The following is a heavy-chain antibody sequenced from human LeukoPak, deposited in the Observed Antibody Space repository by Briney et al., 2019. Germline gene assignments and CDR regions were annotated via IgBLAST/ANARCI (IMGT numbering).Heavy chain of an antibody. CDR1: GGPFSDYY. CDR3: ARWISGYYLYYFDY. J-gene: IGHJ4*02. D-gene: IGHD3-22*01. Sequence: PSETLSLTCAVYGGPFSDYYWSWIRQPPGKGLEWIGNIYYSGSTYYNPSLKSRVTISVDTSKNQFSLKLSSVTAADTAVYYCARWISGYYLYYFDYWGQGTLVTVSS. V-gene: IGHV4-30-4*08. CDR2: IYYSGST.